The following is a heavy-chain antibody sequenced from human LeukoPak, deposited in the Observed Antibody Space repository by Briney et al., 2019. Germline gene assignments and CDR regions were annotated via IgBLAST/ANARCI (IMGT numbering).Heavy chain of an antibody. D-gene: IGHD3-9*01. CDR2: LYYSGST. CDR3: ARSPFLGLYDILTGYSIPYFDY. J-gene: IGHJ4*02. V-gene: IGHV4-59*12. CDR1: GGSISSYY. Sequence: KTSETLSLTCTVSGGSISSYYWTWIRQPPGKGLEWIGSLYYSGSTDYNPSLKSRVTISVDASKNQFSLKLSSVTAADTAVYYCARSPFLGLYDILTGYSIPYFDYWGQGTLVTVSS.